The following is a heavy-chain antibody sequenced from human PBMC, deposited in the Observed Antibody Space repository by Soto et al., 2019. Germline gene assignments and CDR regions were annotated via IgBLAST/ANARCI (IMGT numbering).Heavy chain of an antibody. CDR3: ARIDHDQQLYFDY. CDR2: IYYSGST. CDR1: GGSISSYY. J-gene: IGHJ4*02. D-gene: IGHD6-13*01. Sequence: SQTLSLTCTVSGGSISSYYWSWIRQPPGKGLEWIGYIYYSGSTNYNPSLKSRVTISVDTSKNQFSLKLSSVTAADTAVYYCARIDHDQQLYFDYWGQGTLVTVSS. V-gene: IGHV4-59*08.